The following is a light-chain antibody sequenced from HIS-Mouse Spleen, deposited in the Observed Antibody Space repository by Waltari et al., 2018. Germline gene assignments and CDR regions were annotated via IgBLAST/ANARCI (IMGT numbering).Light chain of an antibody. CDR3: QQYNSYSRT. Sequence: DIQMTQSPSTLSASVGDRVTITCRASQSISSWLAWYQQKPGKAPKLLIYKAYSLESGVTSRVSGSGSGTEFTLTISSLQPDDFATYYCQQYNSYSRTFGQGTKVEIK. CDR1: QSISSW. J-gene: IGKJ1*01. CDR2: KAY. V-gene: IGKV1-5*03.